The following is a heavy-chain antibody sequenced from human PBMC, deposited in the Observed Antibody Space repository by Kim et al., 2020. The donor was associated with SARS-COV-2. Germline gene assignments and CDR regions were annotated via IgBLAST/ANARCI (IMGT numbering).Heavy chain of an antibody. J-gene: IGHJ4*02. Sequence: GGSLRLSCAAPGFTFDDYGMSWVRQAPGKGLEWVSGINWNGGSTGYADSVKGRFTISRDNAKNSLYLQMNSLRAEDTALYHCARGGYYYDSSGYPPGDYWGQGTLVTVSS. V-gene: IGHV3-20*01. CDR2: INWNGGST. CDR3: ARGGYYYDSSGYPPGDY. D-gene: IGHD3-22*01. CDR1: GFTFDDYG.